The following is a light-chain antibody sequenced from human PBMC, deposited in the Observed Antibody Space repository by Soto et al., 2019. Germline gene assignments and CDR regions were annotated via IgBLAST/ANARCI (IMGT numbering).Light chain of an antibody. Sequence: SYELTQPPSVSVAPGKTARITCGGNNIGSKSVHWYQQKPGQAPVLVIYYDSDRPSGIPERFSGSNSENTATLTISRVEAGDEADYYCQVWDSSSVYVFGTGTKVTVL. CDR2: YDS. CDR3: QVWDSSSVYV. J-gene: IGLJ1*01. CDR1: NIGSKS. V-gene: IGLV3-21*04.